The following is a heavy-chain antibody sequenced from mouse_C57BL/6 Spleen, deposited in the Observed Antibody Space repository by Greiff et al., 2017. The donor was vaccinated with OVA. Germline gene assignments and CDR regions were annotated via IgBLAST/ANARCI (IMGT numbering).Heavy chain of an antibody. V-gene: IGHV1-52*01. CDR3: ARGTFPLVAKGWYFDV. CDR1: GYTFTSYW. CDR2: IDPSDSET. D-gene: IGHD1-1*01. Sequence: VQLQQPGAELVRPGSSVKLSCKASGYTFTSYWMHWVKQRPIQGLEWIGNIDPSDSETHYNQKFKDKATLTVDKSSSTAYMQLSSLTSEDSAVYYCARGTFPLVAKGWYFDVWGTGTTVTVSS. J-gene: IGHJ1*03.